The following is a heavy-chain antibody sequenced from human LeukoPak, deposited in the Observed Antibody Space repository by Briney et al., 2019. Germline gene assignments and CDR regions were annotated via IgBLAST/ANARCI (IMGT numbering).Heavy chain of an antibody. Sequence: SETLSLTCTVSGGSISSSYWSWIRQPPGKGLEWIGNIYYSGFTNYNPSLTSRATISVDTSRNQFSLSLRSVTAADSAVYYCARESWDTMVRGAVFDNWGQGTVVTVSS. V-gene: IGHV4-59*01. CDR2: IYYSGFT. D-gene: IGHD3-10*01. CDR3: ARESWDTMVRGAVFDN. CDR1: GGSISSSY. J-gene: IGHJ4*02.